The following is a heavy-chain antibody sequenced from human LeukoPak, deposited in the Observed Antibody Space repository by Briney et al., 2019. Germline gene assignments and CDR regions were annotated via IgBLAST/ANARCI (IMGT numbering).Heavy chain of an antibody. J-gene: IGHJ4*02. Sequence: GRSLRLSCAASGFTFSSYAMHWVRQAPGKGLEWVAVISYDGSNKYYADSVKGRFTISRDNSKNTLYLQMNSLRAEDTAVYYCARDSWPYSSGWGPPDYWGQGTLVTVSS. CDR3: ARDSWPYSSGWGPPDY. D-gene: IGHD6-19*01. V-gene: IGHV3-30-3*01. CDR2: ISYDGSNK. CDR1: GFTFSSYA.